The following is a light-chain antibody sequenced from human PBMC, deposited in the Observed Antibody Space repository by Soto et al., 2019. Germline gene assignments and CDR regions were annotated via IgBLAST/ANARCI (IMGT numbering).Light chain of an antibody. Sequence: DLQMTQSPSTLSASVGDRVTITCRASQSISSWLAWYQQKPGKAPKLLIYKASSLESGVPSRFSCSGSETEFTLTISSLQPDDFATYYCQQSFTFGPGTKVDIK. V-gene: IGKV1-5*03. CDR3: QQSFT. CDR2: KAS. CDR1: QSISSW. J-gene: IGKJ3*01.